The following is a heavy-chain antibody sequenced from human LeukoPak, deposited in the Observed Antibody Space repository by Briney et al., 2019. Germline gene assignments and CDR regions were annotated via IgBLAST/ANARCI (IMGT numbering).Heavy chain of an antibody. V-gene: IGHV3-35*01. CDR1: GFTFSSYS. CDR2: VSWNGSRT. J-gene: IGHJ4*02. Sequence: GGSLRLSCAASGFTFSSYSMNWVHQAPGKRLEWVSGVSWNGSRTHYADAVKGRFIISRDKSRNTLYLQTNSLRAEDTAVSGPVATITRDYWGQGTLVTVSS. D-gene: IGHD5-12*01. CDR3: VATITRDY.